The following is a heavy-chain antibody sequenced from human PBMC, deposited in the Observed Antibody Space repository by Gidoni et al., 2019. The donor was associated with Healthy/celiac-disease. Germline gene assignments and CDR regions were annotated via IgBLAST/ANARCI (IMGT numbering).Heavy chain of an antibody. CDR2: IISSSSYI. CDR3: ARDPGLAHVNTTPIDY. V-gene: IGHV3-21*01. CDR1: GFTFSSYG. J-gene: IGHJ4*02. Sequence: EVQLVESGGGLVKPGGSLRLSGAASGFTFSSYGLNWVRQAPGKGLEWVSSIISSSSYIYYADSVKARFTISRDNAKNSLYLQMNSLRAEDTAVYYCARDPGLAHVNTTPIDYWGQGTLVTVSS. D-gene: IGHD1-1*01.